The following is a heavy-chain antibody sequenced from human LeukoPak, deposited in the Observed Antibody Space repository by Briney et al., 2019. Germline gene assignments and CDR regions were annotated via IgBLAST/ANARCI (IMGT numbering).Heavy chain of an antibody. V-gene: IGHV3-30*18. CDR3: AKEALLWFGEGDAFDI. D-gene: IGHD3-10*01. J-gene: IGHJ3*02. CDR2: ISYDGSNK. CDR1: GFTFSSYG. Sequence: PGRSLRLSCAASGFTFSSYGMHWVRQAPGKGLEWVAVISYDGSNKYHADSVKGRFTISRDNSKNTLYLQMNSLRAEDTAVYYCAKEALLWFGEGDAFDIWGQGTMVTVSS.